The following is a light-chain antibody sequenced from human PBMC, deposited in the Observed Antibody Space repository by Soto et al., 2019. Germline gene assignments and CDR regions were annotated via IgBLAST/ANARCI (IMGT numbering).Light chain of an antibody. V-gene: IGLV2-14*01. CDR1: SSDVGGYNY. Sequence: QSVLNQPASVSGSPGQSLPLSFPWTSSDVGGYNYVSWYQQHPGKAPKLMIYDVSDRPSGVSNRFSGSKSGNTASLTISGLQAEDEADYYCSSYTNRGTLDIFGTGTKVTVL. CDR3: SSYTNRGTLDI. J-gene: IGLJ1*01. CDR2: DVS.